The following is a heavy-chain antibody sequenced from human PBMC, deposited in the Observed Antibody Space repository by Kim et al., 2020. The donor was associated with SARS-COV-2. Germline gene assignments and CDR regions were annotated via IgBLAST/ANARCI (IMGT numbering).Heavy chain of an antibody. CDR1: GGSISSSSYY. J-gene: IGHJ4*02. Sequence: SETLSLTCTVSGGSISSSSYYWGWIRQPPGKGLEWIGSIYYSGSTYYNPSLKSRVTISVDTSKNQFSLKLSSVTAADTAVYYCARHPLMAAAARRSFDYWGQGTLVTVSS. V-gene: IGHV4-39*01. CDR2: IYYSGST. CDR3: ARHPLMAAAARRSFDY. D-gene: IGHD6-13*01.